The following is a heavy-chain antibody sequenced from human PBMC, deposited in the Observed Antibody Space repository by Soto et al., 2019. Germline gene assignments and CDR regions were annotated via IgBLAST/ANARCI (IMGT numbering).Heavy chain of an antibody. CDR2: IYYSGST. CDR1: GGSISSYY. D-gene: IGHD6-6*01. V-gene: IGHV4-59*08. J-gene: IGHJ5*02. CDR3: ARHGLSSIAARNFKGFDP. Sequence: QVQLQESGPGLVKPSETLSLTCTVSGGSISSYYWSWIRQPPGKGLEWIGYIYYSGSTNYNPSLKSRVTISVDTSKNQFSLKLSSVTAADTAVYYCARHGLSSIAARNFKGFDPWGQGTLVTVSS.